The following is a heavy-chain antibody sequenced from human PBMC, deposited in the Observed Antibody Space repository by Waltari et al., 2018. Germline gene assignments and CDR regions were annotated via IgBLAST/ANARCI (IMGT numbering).Heavy chain of an antibody. CDR2: IYYSGST. CDR3: ARGADDFWSGYYSDY. J-gene: IGHJ4*02. D-gene: IGHD3-3*01. V-gene: IGHV4-59*01. CDR1: GGSISSYY. Sequence: QVRLQESGPRLVKPSETLSLTCTVSGGSISSYYWRWIRQPPGKGLEWIGYIYYSGSTNYNPSLKSRVTISLDTSKNQFSLRLSSVTAADTAVYYCARGADDFWSGYYSDYWGQGTLVTVSS.